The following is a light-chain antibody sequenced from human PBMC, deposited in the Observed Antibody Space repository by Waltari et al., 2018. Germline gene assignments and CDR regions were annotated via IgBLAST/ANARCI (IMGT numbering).Light chain of an antibody. CDR3: SMYMGSGVWV. J-gene: IGLJ3*02. CDR2: KGI. CDR1: SGSVSSTSY. Sequence: QTVVTQEPSLSVSPGGIVTLTCALSSGSVSSTSYPTWYQQPPGQPPRTLVYKGISRSSGVPDRFSGSILGNTAALTITGAQADDESDYYCSMYMGSGVWVFGGGTKLTVL. V-gene: IGLV8-61*01.